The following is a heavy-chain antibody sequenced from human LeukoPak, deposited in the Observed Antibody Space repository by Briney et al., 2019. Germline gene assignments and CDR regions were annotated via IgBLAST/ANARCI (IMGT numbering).Heavy chain of an antibody. D-gene: IGHD3-22*01. CDR2: ISAYNGNT. CDR1: GYTFTSYG. V-gene: IGHV1-18*01. J-gene: IGHJ4*02. Sequence: ASVKVSCMASGYTFTSYGISWVRQAPGQGLEWMGWISAYNGNTNYAQKLQGRVTMTTDTSTSTAYMELRSLRSDDTAVYYCARVISQYDSGGIFDYWGQGTLVTVSS. CDR3: ARVISQYDSGGIFDY.